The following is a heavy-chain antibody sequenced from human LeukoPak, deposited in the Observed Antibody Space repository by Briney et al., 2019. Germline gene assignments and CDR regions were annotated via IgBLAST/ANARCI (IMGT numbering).Heavy chain of an antibody. D-gene: IGHD3-9*01. CDR2: IYYSGST. V-gene: IGHV4-59*01. CDR1: GGSISSYY. J-gene: IGHJ4*02. Sequence: SETLSLTCTVSGGSISSYYWSWIRQPPGKGLEWIGYIYYSGSTNYNPSHKSRVTISVDTSKNQFSLKLSSVTAADTAVYYCARDREDYDILTGYYTHIPDYWGQGTLVTVSS. CDR3: ARDREDYDILTGYYTHIPDY.